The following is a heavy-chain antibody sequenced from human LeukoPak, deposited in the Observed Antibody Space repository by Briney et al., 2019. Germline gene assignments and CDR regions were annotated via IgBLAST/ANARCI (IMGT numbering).Heavy chain of an antibody. J-gene: IGHJ5*02. CDR2: ISSTSSSYI. V-gene: IGHV3-21*01. D-gene: IGHD3-10*01. CDR1: GFTFLSYS. CDR3: ARGVNYHGSGSYLRDWFDP. Sequence: PGGSLRLSCAASGFTFLSYSMNWVRQAPGKGLEWVSSISSTSSSYIYYADSVKGRFTISRDNAKNSLFLQVNSLRAEDTAVYYCARGVNYHGSGSYLRDWFDPWGQGTLVTVSS.